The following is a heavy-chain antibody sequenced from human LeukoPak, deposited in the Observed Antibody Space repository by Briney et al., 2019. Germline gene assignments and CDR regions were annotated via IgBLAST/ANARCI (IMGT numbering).Heavy chain of an antibody. D-gene: IGHD2-21*01. CDR2: ISTNSGKT. V-gene: IGHV1-18*01. CDR3: ARDRDYSPDY. J-gene: IGHJ4*02. CDR1: GYTFTSNG. Sequence: GASVKVSCKASGYTFTSNGMSWVRQAPGQGLEWMGCISTNSGKTDYAQKFQGRVTLTTDTSTSTTYMELRSLGSDDTAIYYCARDRDYSPDYWGQGTLVTVSS.